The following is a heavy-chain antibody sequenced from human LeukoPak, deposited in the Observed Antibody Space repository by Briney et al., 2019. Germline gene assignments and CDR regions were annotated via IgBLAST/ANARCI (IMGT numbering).Heavy chain of an antibody. CDR1: GGSFSGYY. Sequence: SETLSLTCAVYGGSFSGYYWSWIRQPPGKGLEWIGEINHRGSTNYNPSLKSRVTISVDTSKNQFSLKLSSVTAADTAVYYCARAGYYYDSSGSNWFDPWGQGTLVTVSS. D-gene: IGHD3-22*01. CDR3: ARAGYYYDSSGSNWFDP. CDR2: INHRGST. J-gene: IGHJ5*02. V-gene: IGHV4-34*01.